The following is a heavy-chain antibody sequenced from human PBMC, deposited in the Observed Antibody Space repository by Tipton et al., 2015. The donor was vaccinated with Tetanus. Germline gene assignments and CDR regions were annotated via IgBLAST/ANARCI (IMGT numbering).Heavy chain of an antibody. J-gene: IGHJ4*02. D-gene: IGHD6-25*01. V-gene: IGHV3-9*01. CDR2: INWNSFSL. Sequence: SLRLSCVASGFKFDDHAMHWVRRPPGKGLEWVSSINWNSFSLAYADSVKGRFIISRDNAKNSLYLQMDSLRAEDAAVYYCASGSTLDYWGQGALVTVSS. CDR3: ASGSTLDY. CDR1: GFKFDDHA.